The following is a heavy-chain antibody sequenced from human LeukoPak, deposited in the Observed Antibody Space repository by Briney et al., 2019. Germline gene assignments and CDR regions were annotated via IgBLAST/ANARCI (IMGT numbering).Heavy chain of an antibody. CDR2: IYYSGST. J-gene: IGHJ1*01. D-gene: IGHD2-2*02. V-gene: IGHV4-59*01. CDR3: ATVEGYCTSTSCYRAYFQH. Sequence: SETLSLTCTVSGGSISNYYWNWIRQPPGKGLEWIGYIYYSGSTNYNPSLKSRVTISVDTSKNQFSLKLSSVTAADTAVYYCATVEGYCTSTSCYRAYFQHWGQGTLATVSS. CDR1: GGSISNYY.